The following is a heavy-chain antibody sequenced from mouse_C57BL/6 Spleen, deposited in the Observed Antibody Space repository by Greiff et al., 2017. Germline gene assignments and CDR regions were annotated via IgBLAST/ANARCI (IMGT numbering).Heavy chain of an antibody. J-gene: IGHJ4*01. D-gene: IGHD1-1*01. CDR3: ARRSQFITTVVETMDY. CDR2: IYPGDGDT. V-gene: IGHV1-80*01. Sequence: QVQLQQSGAELVKPGASVTISCKASGYAFSSYWMNWVKQRPGKGLEWIGQIYPGDGDTNYNGKFKGKATLTADKSSSTAYMQLSSLTSEDSAVYFCARRSQFITTVVETMDYWGQGTSVTVSS. CDR1: GYAFSSYW.